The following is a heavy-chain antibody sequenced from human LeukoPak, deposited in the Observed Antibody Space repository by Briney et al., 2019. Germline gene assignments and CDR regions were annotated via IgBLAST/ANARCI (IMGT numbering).Heavy chain of an antibody. CDR1: GFTFSNYA. D-gene: IGHD3-10*01. V-gene: IGHV3-23*01. CDR2: ISNSDGNT. CDR3: PRVTYGSGTYGAFDY. Sequence: TGGSLRLSCAASGFTFSNYAMSWVRQAPGKGLEWVSTISNSDGNTYYADSVKGRFTISRDNSKNTLYLQMNSLRAEDTAVYYCPRVTYGSGTYGAFDYWGQGTLVTVSS. J-gene: IGHJ4*02.